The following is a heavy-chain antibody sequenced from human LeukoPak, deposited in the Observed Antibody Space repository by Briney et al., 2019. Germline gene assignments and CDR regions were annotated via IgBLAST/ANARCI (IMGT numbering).Heavy chain of an antibody. D-gene: IGHD3-22*01. CDR2: ISGSGGST. V-gene: IGHV3-23*01. CDR3: AKDLPAYYYDSSGPLGAFDI. CDR1: GFTFSSYA. J-gene: IGHJ3*02. Sequence: GGSLRLSCAASGFTFSSYAISWVRQAPGKGLEWVSAISGSGGSTYYADSVKGRFTISRDNSKNTLYLQMNSLRAEDTAVYYCAKDLPAYYYDSSGPLGAFDIWGQGTMVTVSS.